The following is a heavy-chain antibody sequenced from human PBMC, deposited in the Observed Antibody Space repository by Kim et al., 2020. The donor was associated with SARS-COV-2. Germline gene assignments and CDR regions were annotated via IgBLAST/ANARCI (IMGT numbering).Heavy chain of an antibody. V-gene: IGHV3-23*01. J-gene: IGHJ4*02. D-gene: IGHD3-3*01. Sequence: RFTISSDNSKNTLYLQMNSLRAEDTAVYYCAKDGRITIFGVVITQTYYFDYWGQGTLVTVSS. CDR3: AKDGRITIFGVVITQTYYFDY.